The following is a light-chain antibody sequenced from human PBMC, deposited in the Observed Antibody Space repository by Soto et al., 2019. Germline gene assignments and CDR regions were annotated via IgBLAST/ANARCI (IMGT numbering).Light chain of an antibody. CDR2: DAS. CDR1: QSINTY. V-gene: IGKV3-11*01. Sequence: DIVLTQFPATLSLSPGERATLPCRASQSINTYLAWYQQKPGQPPRLLISDASNRATGTPARFSGSGSGTDFTLTISSLEAEDFAVYYCQQRSDWPPLTFGGGTKVEIK. J-gene: IGKJ4*01. CDR3: QQRSDWPPLT.